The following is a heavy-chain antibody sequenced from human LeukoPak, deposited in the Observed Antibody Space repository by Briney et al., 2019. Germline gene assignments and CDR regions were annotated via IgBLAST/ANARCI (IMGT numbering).Heavy chain of an antibody. V-gene: IGHV3-30*18. CDR1: GFSSISYG. CDR2: ISDDGRRK. Sequence: GGSLRLSCAASGFSSISYGMHWVRQAPGKGLEWVGVISDDGRRKDYADSVKGRFTISRDNSKDTLYLQMNSLRAEDTAVYYCAKRPSDYGDYVSYFDYWGQGTLVTVSS. J-gene: IGHJ4*02. D-gene: IGHD4-17*01. CDR3: AKRPSDYGDYVSYFDY.